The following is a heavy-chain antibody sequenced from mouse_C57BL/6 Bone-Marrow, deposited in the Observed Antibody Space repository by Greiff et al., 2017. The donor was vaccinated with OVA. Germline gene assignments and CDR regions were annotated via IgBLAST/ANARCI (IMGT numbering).Heavy chain of an antibody. V-gene: IGHV1-72*01. CDR1: GYTFTSYG. D-gene: IGHD2-3*01. J-gene: IGHJ2*01. Sequence: QVQLQQPGAELVKPGASVKLSCKASGYTFTSYGMRWVKQRPGRGLEWIGRIDPNSGGTKYNEKFKSKATLTVDKPSSTAYMQLSSLTSEDSAVYYGARWLLGWFHYFDYWGQGTTLTVSS. CDR3: ARWLLGWFHYFDY. CDR2: IDPNSGGT.